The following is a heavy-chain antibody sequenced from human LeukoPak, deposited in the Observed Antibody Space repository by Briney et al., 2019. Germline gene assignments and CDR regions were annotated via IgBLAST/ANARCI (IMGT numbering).Heavy chain of an antibody. J-gene: IGHJ4*02. D-gene: IGHD3-10*01. Sequence: SQTLSLTCTVSGGSISSGSYYWSWIRQPAGKGLEWIGRIYTSGSTTYNPSLKSRVTISVDTSKNQFSLKLSSVTAADTAVYYCASSPQNLGVWGQGTLVTVSS. CDR1: GGSISSGSYY. CDR3: ASSPQNLGV. V-gene: IGHV4-61*02. CDR2: IYTSGST.